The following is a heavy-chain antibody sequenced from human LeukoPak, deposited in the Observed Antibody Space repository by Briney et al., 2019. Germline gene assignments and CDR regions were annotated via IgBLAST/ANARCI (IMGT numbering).Heavy chain of an antibody. J-gene: IGHJ4*02. CDR2: VHYSGST. Sequence: LRLSCAASGFTFSSYSMNWVRQSPGTGLEWIGSVHYSGSTYYNPSLKSRVTISVDTSKNQFSLKLSSVTAADTAVYYCASLQYSSGWPFDYWGQGTLVTVSS. CDR3: ASLQYSSGWPFDY. V-gene: IGHV4-39*01. CDR1: GFTFSSYSMN. D-gene: IGHD6-19*01.